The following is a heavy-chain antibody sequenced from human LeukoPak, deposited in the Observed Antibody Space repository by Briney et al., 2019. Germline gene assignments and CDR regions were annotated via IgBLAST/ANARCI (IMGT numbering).Heavy chain of an antibody. D-gene: IGHD3-10*01. CDR1: GGSISSYY. J-gene: IGHJ5*02. Sequence: PSETLSLTCTVSGGSISSYYWSWIRQPPGKGLEGIGYIYYSGSTNYNPSLKSRVTISVDTSKNQFSLKLSSVTAADTAVYYCARDGSYGSGDRFDPWGQGTLVTVSS. CDR3: ARDGSYGSGDRFDP. V-gene: IGHV4-59*01. CDR2: IYYSGST.